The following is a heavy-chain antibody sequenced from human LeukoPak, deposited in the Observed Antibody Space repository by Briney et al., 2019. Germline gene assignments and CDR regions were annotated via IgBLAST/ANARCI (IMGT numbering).Heavy chain of an antibody. CDR2: MYYSGST. V-gene: IGHV4-59*01. D-gene: IGHD3-10*01. Sequence: SETLSLTCTVSGASISSYSRSSIRQPPGKGLEWIGYMYYSGSTNYNPSLKSRVTISVDTSKNQFSLKLSSVPAADTAVYYCARNYGSGSSKYDYWGQGNLVTVSS. CDR3: ARNYGSGSSKYDY. J-gene: IGHJ4*02. CDR1: GASISSYS.